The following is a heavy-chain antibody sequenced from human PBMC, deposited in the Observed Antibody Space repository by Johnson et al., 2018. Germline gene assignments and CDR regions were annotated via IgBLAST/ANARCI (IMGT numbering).Heavy chain of an antibody. V-gene: IGHV3-30-3*01. J-gene: IGHJ6*03. D-gene: IGHD4-17*01. Sequence: QVQLVQSGGGVVQPGRSXRLSCAASGFTFSSYAMHWVRQAPGKGLEWVAVISYDGSNKYYADSVKGRFTISRDNSKNTLFLQMNRRRAEDTAVYYCAKDSGEDYGDFPFDYYYYMDVWGKGTTVTVSS. CDR2: ISYDGSNK. CDR1: GFTFSSYA. CDR3: AKDSGEDYGDFPFDYYYYMDV.